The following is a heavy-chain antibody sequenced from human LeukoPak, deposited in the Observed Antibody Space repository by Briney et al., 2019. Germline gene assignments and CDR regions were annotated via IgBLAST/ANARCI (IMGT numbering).Heavy chain of an antibody. CDR3: ASIIRYYYNSSGFPSG. J-gene: IGHJ4*02. V-gene: IGHV3-21*01. Sequence: GGSLRLSCAASGFTFSSYSMNWVRQAPGKGLEWVSSISGSSSYIYYADSVKGRFTISRDNAKNSLYLQMNSLRAEDTAVYYCASIIRYYYNSSGFPSGWGQGTLVTVSS. D-gene: IGHD3-22*01. CDR2: ISGSSSYI. CDR1: GFTFSSYS.